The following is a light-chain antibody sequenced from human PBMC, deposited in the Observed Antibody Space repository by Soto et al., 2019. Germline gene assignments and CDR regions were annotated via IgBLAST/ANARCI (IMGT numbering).Light chain of an antibody. J-gene: IGKJ1*01. CDR2: GAS. V-gene: IGKV3-20*01. CDR1: QSVSSSY. Sequence: EIVLTQSPVTLSLSPGERATLSCRASQSVSSSYLAWYQQKPGQAPKLLIYGASSRATGIPDRFSGSGSGTDVTLTISRLEPEDFAVYYCQQYDSSTRWTFAQGTTVEIK. CDR3: QQYDSSTRWT.